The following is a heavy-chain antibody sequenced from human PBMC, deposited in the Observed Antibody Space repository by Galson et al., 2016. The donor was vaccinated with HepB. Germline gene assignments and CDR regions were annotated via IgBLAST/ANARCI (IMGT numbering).Heavy chain of an antibody. CDR2: IYWDDDT. CDR1: GFSLTTSEVG. J-gene: IGHJ4*02. CDR3: AHTRWEQGYQTDF. Sequence: PALVKPTQTLTLTCTFSGFSLTTSEVGVGWIPQPPGKALEWLALIYWDDDTFYSPSLKSRLTSTKDTSKNQVLLTMTNMDPVDTATYYCAHTRWEQGYQTDFWGRGALVTVSA. D-gene: IGHD1/OR15-1a*01. V-gene: IGHV2-5*02.